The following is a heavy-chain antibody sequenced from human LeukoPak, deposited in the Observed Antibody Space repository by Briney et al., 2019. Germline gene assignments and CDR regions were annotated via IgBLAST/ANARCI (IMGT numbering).Heavy chain of an antibody. CDR2: IYYSGST. Sequence: SETLSLTCTVSGGSVSSGSYYWSWIRQPPGKGLEWIGYIYYSGSTNYNPSLKSRVTISVDTSKNQFSLKLSSVTAADTAVYYCARRRIRVPVFDYWGQGTLVTVSS. D-gene: IGHD3-10*01. V-gene: IGHV4-61*01. CDR1: GGSVSSGSYY. CDR3: ARRRIRVPVFDY. J-gene: IGHJ4*02.